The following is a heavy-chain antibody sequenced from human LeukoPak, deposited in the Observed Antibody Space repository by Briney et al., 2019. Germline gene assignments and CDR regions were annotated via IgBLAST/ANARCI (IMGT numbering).Heavy chain of an antibody. CDR1: GFTFSSYG. V-gene: IGHV3-30*02. D-gene: IGHD3-16*01. CDR2: IRYDGSNK. J-gene: IGHJ6*03. CDR3: AKADQPWGDYYYYMDV. Sequence: GGSLRLSCAASGFTFSSYGMHWVRQAPGKGLEWVAFIRYDGSNKYYADSVKGRFTISRDNSKNTLYLQMNSLRAEDTAVYYCAKADQPWGDYYYYMDVWGKGTTVTVSS.